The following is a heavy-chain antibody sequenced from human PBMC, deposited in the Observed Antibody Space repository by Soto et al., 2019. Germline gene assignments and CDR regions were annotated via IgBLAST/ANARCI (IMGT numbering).Heavy chain of an antibody. V-gene: IGHV3-64D*06. J-gene: IGHJ5*02. CDR1: GLTFCCYA. CDR3: LKDRWLPT. D-gene: IGHD5-12*01. CDR2: ISSNGGST. Sequence: GGSLILCCSSNGLTFCCYAMHWVRQAPGKGLEYVSAISSNGGSTYYADAVKGRFTISRDNSKNTLYLQMSSLRAEDTAVYYCLKDRWLPTWGQGP.